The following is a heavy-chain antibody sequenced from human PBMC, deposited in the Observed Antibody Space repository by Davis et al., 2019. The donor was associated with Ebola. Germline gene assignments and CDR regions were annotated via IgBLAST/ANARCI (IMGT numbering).Heavy chain of an antibody. CDR1: GVSIIDHY. D-gene: IGHD2-2*01. J-gene: IGHJ4*02. CDR2: IDYRGRS. V-gene: IGHV4-59*11. Sequence: ESLKISCTVSGVSIIDHYWSCIRQSPGKGLEWIGYIDYRGRSTYKPSLRSRITMSVDTSKNQFSLKLKSITAADTAVYYCARGGSPAMLKGVDEWGQGTLVTVAS. CDR3: ARGGSPAMLKGVDE.